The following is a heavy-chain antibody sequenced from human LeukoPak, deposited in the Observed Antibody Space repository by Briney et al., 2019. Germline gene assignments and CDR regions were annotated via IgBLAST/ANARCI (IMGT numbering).Heavy chain of an antibody. J-gene: IGHJ4*02. CDR1: GFTFSSYA. CDR3: ARDIEAAGLFLDY. CDR2: ISGSGGST. V-gene: IGHV3-23*01. D-gene: IGHD6-13*01. Sequence: GGSLRLSCAASGFTFSSYAMSWVRQAPGKGLEWVSAISGSGGSTYYADSVKGRFTISRDNSKNTLYLQMNSLRAEDTAVYYCARDIEAAGLFLDYWGQGTLVTVSS.